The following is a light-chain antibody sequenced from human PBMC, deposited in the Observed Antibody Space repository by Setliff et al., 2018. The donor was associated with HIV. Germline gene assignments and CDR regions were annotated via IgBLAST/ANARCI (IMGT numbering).Light chain of an antibody. Sequence: QSALTQPASVSGSPGQSITISCTGTSSDVGGYSYVSWYQQHPGKAPKLIIYEVRNRPPGVSNRFSGSKSGNTASLTISGLQAEDEADYYCSSYASSNTLPFGTGTKVTVL. CDR1: SSDVGGYSY. CDR2: EVR. J-gene: IGLJ1*01. V-gene: IGLV2-14*01. CDR3: SSYASSNTLP.